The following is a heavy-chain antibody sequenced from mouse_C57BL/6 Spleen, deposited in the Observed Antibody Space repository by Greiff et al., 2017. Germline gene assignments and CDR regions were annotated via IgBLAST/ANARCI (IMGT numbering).Heavy chain of an antibody. CDR3: AGGTDYFDY. D-gene: IGHD3-1*01. J-gene: IGHJ2*01. Sequence: VHLVESGPELVKPGASVKISCKASGYAFSSSWMNWVKQRPGKGLEWIGRFYPGDGDTNYNGKFKGKATLTADKSSSTAYMQLSSLTSEDSAVYFCAGGTDYFDYWGQGTTLTVSS. V-gene: IGHV1-82*01. CDR1: GYAFSSSW. CDR2: FYPGDGDT.